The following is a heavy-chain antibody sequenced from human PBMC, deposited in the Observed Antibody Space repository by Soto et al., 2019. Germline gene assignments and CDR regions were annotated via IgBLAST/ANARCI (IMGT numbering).Heavy chain of an antibody. V-gene: IGHV3-11*01. J-gene: IGHJ5*02. Sequence: SLRLSCTVSXFAFRHNYLTWIRQAPGKGLEWLSYINTGGSPAYYADSVKGRFTISTDIAKKSLYLQMDSLRADDTGVYYCATGGIYYETWGQGTLVTVSS. CDR2: INTGGSPA. CDR3: ATGGIYYET. CDR1: XFAFRHNY. D-gene: IGHD1-26*01.